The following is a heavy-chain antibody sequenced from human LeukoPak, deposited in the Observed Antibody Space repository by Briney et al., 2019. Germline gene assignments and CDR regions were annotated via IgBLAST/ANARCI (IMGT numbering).Heavy chain of an antibody. CDR3: ATVTPPRYFP. CDR2: ISGSGSVT. J-gene: IGHJ2*01. CDR1: GFTFSDYY. D-gene: IGHD3-9*01. Sequence: GGSLRLSCATSGFTFSDYYLNWIRQAPGKGLEWVACISGSGSVTYYADSVKGRFTISRDNAARSLFLQMNSLRAEDTAVYYCATVTPPRYFPWGCGTLVTVSS. V-gene: IGHV3-11*04.